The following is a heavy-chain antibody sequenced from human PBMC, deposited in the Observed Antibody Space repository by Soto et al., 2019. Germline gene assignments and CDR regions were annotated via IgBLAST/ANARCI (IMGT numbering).Heavy chain of an antibody. V-gene: IGHV3-23*01. D-gene: IGHD6-19*01. Sequence: GGSLRLSCAASGFTFSSYAMSWVRQAPGKGLEWVSAISGSGGSTYYADSVKGRFTISRDNSKNTLYLQMNSLRAEDTAVYYCAKLFRLVRGIQGGYFDYWGQGTLVTVSS. J-gene: IGHJ4*02. CDR2: ISGSGGST. CDR3: AKLFRLVRGIQGGYFDY. CDR1: GFTFSSYA.